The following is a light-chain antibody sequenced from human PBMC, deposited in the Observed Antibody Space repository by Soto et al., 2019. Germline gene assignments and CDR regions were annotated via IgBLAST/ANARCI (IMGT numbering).Light chain of an antibody. Sequence: QSVLTQPASVSGYPGQSITISSTGTSSDVGGYNYVSWYQQHPGKAPKLMIYEVSNRPSGVSNRFSGSKSGNTASLTISGLQAEDEADYYCSSYTTSITYVFGTGTKVTVL. J-gene: IGLJ1*01. V-gene: IGLV2-14*01. CDR1: SSDVGGYNY. CDR3: SSYTTSITYV. CDR2: EVS.